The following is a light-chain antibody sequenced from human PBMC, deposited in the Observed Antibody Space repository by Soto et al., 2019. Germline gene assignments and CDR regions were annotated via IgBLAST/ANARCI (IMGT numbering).Light chain of an antibody. V-gene: IGKV3-20*01. Sequence: EIVLTQSPGTLSLSPGERATLSCRASQSVSSSYFAWYQQKPGQAPRLVIYGAASRATGITDRFSGSGSGTDFTLTISRLEPEDFAVYYCHQYGSSPWTFGQGTKVEIK. CDR2: GAA. CDR1: QSVSSSY. J-gene: IGKJ1*01. CDR3: HQYGSSPWT.